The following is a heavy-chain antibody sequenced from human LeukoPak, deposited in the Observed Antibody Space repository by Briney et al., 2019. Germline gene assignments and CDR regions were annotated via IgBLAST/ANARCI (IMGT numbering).Heavy chain of an antibody. CDR3: ARDLMT. CDR2: ITHSGST. J-gene: IGHJ4*02. V-gene: IGHV4-34*01. CDR1: GGSFSGKY. Sequence: SETLSLTCAVCGGSFSGKYWTWIRQPPHKGLEWIGEITHSGSTYYNPSLKSRVTISVDTSRNQFSLKLNSVTAADTAVYYCARDLMTWGQGTLVTVSS.